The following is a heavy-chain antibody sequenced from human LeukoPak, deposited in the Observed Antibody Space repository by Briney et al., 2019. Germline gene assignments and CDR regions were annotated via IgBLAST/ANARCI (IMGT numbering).Heavy chain of an antibody. CDR2: MNPNSGNT. CDR1: GYTFTSYD. J-gene: IGHJ3*02. D-gene: IGHD4-23*01. V-gene: IGHV1-8*01. CDR3: ARGVMDYGGNSAGDAFDI. Sequence: GASVKVSCKVSGYTFTSYDINWVRQATGQGLEWMGWMNPNSGNTGYAQKFQGRVTMTRNTSISTAYMELSSLRSEDTPVYYCARGVMDYGGNSAGDAFDIWGQGTMVTVSS.